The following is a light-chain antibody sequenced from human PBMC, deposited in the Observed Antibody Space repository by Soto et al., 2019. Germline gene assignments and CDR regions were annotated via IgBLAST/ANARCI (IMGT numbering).Light chain of an antibody. CDR2: DAA. V-gene: IGKV3-11*01. CDR1: QSVSSY. CDR3: QQYNSRPLT. Sequence: EIVFTTAPVILSLSPGTISTLSCRASQSVSSYLACYHQKPGQAPRLLIYDAAYSATGVTARCSSGRSGTAVSRTISSILPEDFAVYYCQQYNSRPLTFGQGTKVDIK. J-gene: IGKJ1*01.